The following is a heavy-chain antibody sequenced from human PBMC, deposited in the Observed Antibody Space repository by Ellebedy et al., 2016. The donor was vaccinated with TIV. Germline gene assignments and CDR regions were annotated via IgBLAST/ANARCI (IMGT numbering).Heavy chain of an antibody. V-gene: IGHV5-51*01. Sequence: GGSLRLSXKGSGYSFTSYWIAWVRQMPGKGLEWMGIIYPGDSDTRYSPSFQGQVTISADKSISTAYLQWSSLKASDTAMYYCARTFQHTGAPADYWGQGTLVTVSS. J-gene: IGHJ4*02. D-gene: IGHD7-27*01. CDR3: ARTFQHTGAPADY. CDR1: GYSFTSYW. CDR2: IYPGDSDT.